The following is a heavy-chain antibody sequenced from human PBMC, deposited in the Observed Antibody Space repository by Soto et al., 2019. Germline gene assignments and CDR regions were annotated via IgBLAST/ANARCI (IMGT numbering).Heavy chain of an antibody. CDR1: GFTFSSYS. Sequence: GGSLRLSCAASGFTFSSYSMNWVRQAPGKGLEWVSSISSSSSYIYYANSVRGRFTISRENAKNSLYLQMNSLRAEDTAVYYFARAQQTVAKFFDYWGQGTLVTVSS. J-gene: IGHJ4*02. D-gene: IGHD2-21*01. CDR2: ISSSSSYI. CDR3: ARAQQTVAKFFDY. V-gene: IGHV3-21*01.